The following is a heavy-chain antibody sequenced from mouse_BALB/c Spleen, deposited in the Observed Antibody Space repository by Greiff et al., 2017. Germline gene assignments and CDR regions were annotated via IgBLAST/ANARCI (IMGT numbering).Heavy chain of an antibody. J-gene: IGHJ4*01. V-gene: IGHV5-6-4*01. D-gene: IGHD2-4*01. CDR3: TRYYDYDVGYYAMDY. CDR2: ISSGGSYT. Sequence: EVMLVESGGGLVKPGGSLKLSCAASGFTFSSYTMSWVRQTPEKRLEWVATISSGGSYTYYPDSVKGRFTISRDNAKNTLYLQMSSLKSEDTAMYYCTRYYDYDVGYYAMDYWGQGTSVTVSS. CDR1: GFTFSSYT.